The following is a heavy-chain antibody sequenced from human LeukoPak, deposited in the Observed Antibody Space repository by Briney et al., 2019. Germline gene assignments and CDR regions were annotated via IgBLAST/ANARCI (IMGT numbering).Heavy chain of an antibody. D-gene: IGHD3-10*01. CDR2: IYHSGST. CDR1: GGSISSGGYY. J-gene: IGHJ4*02. V-gene: IGHV4-30-2*01. CDR3: ARRTRGTMVRGQSTLY. Sequence: SETLSLTCTVSGGSISSGGYYWSWIRQPPGKGLEWIGYIYHSGSTYYNPSLKSRVTISVDRSKNQFSLKLSSVTAADTAVYYCARRTRGTMVRGQSTLYWGQGTLVTVSS.